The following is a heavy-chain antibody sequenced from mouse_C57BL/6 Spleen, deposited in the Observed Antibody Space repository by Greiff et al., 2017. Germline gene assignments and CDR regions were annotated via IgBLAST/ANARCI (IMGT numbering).Heavy chain of an antibody. CDR2: ISDGGSYN. J-gene: IGHJ2*01. Sequence: EVKLVESGGGLVKPGGSLKLSCAASGFTFSSYAMSWVRQTPEKRLEWVATISDGGSYNYSPDTVTGRFTISRDNAKKKLYLQMSHLKSEDKAMYYCARDQDYYGGDYFDYWGQGTTLTVSS. D-gene: IGHD1-1*01. CDR1: GFTFSSYA. CDR3: ARDQDYYGGDYFDY. V-gene: IGHV5-4*01.